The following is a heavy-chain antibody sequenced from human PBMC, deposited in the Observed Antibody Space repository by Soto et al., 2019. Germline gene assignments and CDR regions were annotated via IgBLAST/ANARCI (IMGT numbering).Heavy chain of an antibody. Sequence: ASVKVSCKASGGTFSSYAISWVRQAPGQGLEWMGGIIPIFGTANYAQKFQGRVTITADESTSTAYMELSSLRSEDTAVYYCARDDREHYYDSSGYYLDYWGQGTLVTVSS. CDR3: ARDDREHYYDSSGYYLDY. CDR1: GGTFSSYA. D-gene: IGHD3-22*01. V-gene: IGHV1-69*13. CDR2: IIPIFGTA. J-gene: IGHJ4*02.